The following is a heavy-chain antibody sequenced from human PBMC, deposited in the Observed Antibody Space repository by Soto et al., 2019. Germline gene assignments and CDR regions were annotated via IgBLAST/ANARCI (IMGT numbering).Heavy chain of an antibody. V-gene: IGHV3-15*05. J-gene: IGHJ6*01. CDR3: VTAGPELYYYYYGMDV. D-gene: IGHD1-7*01. CDR1: GFTFREAW. Sequence: VRLVESGGGLVKPGGSLRLSCEASGFTFREAWMSWVRQAPGKGLEWVGRIKSKVDGETTDYGAHVQGRFIISRDDSEKTRHLQMNSLKAEDSATYYGVTAGPELYYYYYGMDVW. CDR2: IKSKVDGETT.